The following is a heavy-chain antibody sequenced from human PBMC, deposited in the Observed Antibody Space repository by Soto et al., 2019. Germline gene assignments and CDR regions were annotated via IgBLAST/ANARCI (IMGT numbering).Heavy chain of an antibody. Sequence: QVQLVQSGAEVKKPGSSVKVSCKASGGIFSTYAISWLRQAPGQGLEWMGGIIPLFGTPNYAQRFQGRVTIPAAESTSTAYMELSRLRSEDTAVYYCARDRDDYGSGNYYNRIDFWGQGTLVTVSS. CDR1: GGIFSTYA. CDR2: IIPLFGTP. D-gene: IGHD3-10*01. CDR3: ARDRDDYGSGNYYNRIDF. J-gene: IGHJ4*02. V-gene: IGHV1-69*01.